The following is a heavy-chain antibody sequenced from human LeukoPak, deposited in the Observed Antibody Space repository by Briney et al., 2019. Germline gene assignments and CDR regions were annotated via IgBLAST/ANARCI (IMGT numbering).Heavy chain of an antibody. Sequence: ASVKVSCKASGYTFTSYAMHWVRQAPGQRLEWMGWINAGNGNTKYSQKFQGRVTMTTDTSTSTAYMELRSLRSDDTAVYYCARVGFGYCSGGSCYGWFDPWGQGTLVTVSS. CDR3: ARVGFGYCSGGSCYGWFDP. CDR2: INAGNGNT. CDR1: GYTFTSYA. D-gene: IGHD2-15*01. V-gene: IGHV1-3*01. J-gene: IGHJ5*02.